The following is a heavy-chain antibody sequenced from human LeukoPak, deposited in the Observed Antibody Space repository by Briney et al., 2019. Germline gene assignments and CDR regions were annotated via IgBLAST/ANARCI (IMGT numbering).Heavy chain of an antibody. CDR3: ARGKNNSALAFLDS. J-gene: IGHJ4*02. V-gene: IGHV3-48*03. Sequence: GGSLRLSCAASGFTFSSYGMNWVRQAPGRGLEWVSYIDSSGDNIYNADSVKGRFSISRDNAKNLLYLQMSSLRAEDTAVYYCARGKNNSALAFLDSWGPGTLVTISS. CDR2: IDSSGDNI. CDR1: GFTFSSYG. D-gene: IGHD1-1*01.